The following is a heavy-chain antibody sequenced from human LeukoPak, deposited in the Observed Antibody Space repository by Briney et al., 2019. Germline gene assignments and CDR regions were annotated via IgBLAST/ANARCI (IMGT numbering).Heavy chain of an antibody. CDR3: AKEPRWGADGHCFDY. D-gene: IGHD6-13*01. V-gene: IGHV3-23*01. J-gene: IGHJ4*01. CDR1: GFTFSSYA. Sequence: PGGCLRLSCAASGFTFSSYAMSWVRQAQGKGLEWVSAISGSGGSTYYADSVKGRFTISRDNSKNTLYLQMNSLRAEDTAIDDYAKEPRWGADGHCFDYWGQGTLVTVSS. CDR2: ISGSGGST.